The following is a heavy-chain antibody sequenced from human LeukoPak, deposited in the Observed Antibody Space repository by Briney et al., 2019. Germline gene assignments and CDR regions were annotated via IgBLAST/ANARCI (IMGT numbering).Heavy chain of an antibody. D-gene: IGHD3-3*01. CDR3: ARDFDAFDI. V-gene: IGHV3-66*02. CDR2: IYSGGST. Sequence: GGSLRLSCTASGFTVSKNYMSWVRQAPGKGLEWVSVIYSGGSTYYADSVEGRFTISRDNSKNTLYLQMNSLRTEDTAVYYCARDFDAFDIWAQGTMVTVSS. CDR1: GFTVSKNY. J-gene: IGHJ3*02.